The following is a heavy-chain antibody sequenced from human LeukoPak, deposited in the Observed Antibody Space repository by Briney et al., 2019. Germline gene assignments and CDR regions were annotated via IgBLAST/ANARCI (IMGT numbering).Heavy chain of an antibody. CDR2: ISGSGGST. V-gene: IGHV3-23*01. D-gene: IGHD3-10*01. CDR1: GFTFSSYA. J-gene: IGHJ5*02. Sequence: PGGSLRLSCAASGFTFSSYARSWVRQAPGKGLEWVSAISGSGGSTYYADSVKGRFTISRDNHKNTLYLQMNSLRADDTAVYYCAKDKAYYGSWRYRFNWLHLWAQGTVVTVS. CDR3: AKDKAYYGSWRYRFNWLHL.